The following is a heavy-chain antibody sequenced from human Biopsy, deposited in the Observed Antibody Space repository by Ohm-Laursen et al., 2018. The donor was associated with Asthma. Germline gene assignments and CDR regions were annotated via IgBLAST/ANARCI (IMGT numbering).Heavy chain of an antibody. D-gene: IGHD3-22*01. J-gene: IGHJ3*02. Sequence: SLRLSCSAAGFVFSQCGMHWVRQGPGKGLEWVALVSSDGHNKYYEDSVKGRFTISRDNSRKRLYLQINRLTVEDSAVYFCARQSGQDYGDSSGFDIWGQGTKVAVSS. CDR2: VSSDGHNK. V-gene: IGHV3-30*03. CDR3: ARQSGQDYGDSSGFDI. CDR1: GFVFSQCG.